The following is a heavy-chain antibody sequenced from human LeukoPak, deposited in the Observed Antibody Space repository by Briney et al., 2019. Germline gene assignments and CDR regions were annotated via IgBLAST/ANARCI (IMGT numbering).Heavy chain of an antibody. D-gene: IGHD6-19*01. J-gene: IGHJ4*02. CDR1: GFTLSGDY. V-gene: IGHV3-23*01. Sequence: GGSLRLSCAASGFTLSGDYMSWVRQAPGRGLEWVSVISGSGGSTYYADSVKGRFTISRDNSKNTLYLQMNSLRAEDTAVYHCAKRDTSGWYYFDHWGQGTLVTVSS. CDR2: ISGSGGST. CDR3: AKRDTSGWYYFDH.